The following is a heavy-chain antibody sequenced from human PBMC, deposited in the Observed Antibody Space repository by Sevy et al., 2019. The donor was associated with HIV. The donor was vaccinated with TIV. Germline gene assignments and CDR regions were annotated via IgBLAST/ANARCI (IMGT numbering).Heavy chain of an antibody. V-gene: IGHV3-30-3*01. Sequence: GGSLRLSCAASGFTFSSYAMHWVRQAPGKGLEWVAVISYDGSNKYYADSVKGRFTISRDNSKNTLYLQMNSLRAEDTAVYYCARAVAVAGNYGMDVWGQGTTVTVSS. D-gene: IGHD6-19*01. CDR1: GFTFSSYA. CDR3: ARAVAVAGNYGMDV. CDR2: ISYDGSNK. J-gene: IGHJ6*02.